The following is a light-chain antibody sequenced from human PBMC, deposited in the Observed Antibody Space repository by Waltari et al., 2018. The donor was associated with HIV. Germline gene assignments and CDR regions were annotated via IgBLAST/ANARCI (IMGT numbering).Light chain of an antibody. J-gene: IGLJ3*02. CDR2: RNN. CDR1: SYNIGSNY. V-gene: IGLV1-47*01. Sequence: QSVLTQPPSASGTPGQRVTISCSGSSYNIGSNYVYWYQQLPGPAPKILIYRNNQRPSGVPDRFSGSNSGTSAYLAISGLRSEDEADYYCSAWDDSLSGPGVFGGGTKLTVL. CDR3: SAWDDSLSGPGV.